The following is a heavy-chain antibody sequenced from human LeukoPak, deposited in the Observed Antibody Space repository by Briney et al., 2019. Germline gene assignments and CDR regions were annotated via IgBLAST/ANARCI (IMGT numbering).Heavy chain of an antibody. CDR2: IYYSGRT. V-gene: IGHV4-39*01. D-gene: IGHD5-18*01. CDR1: GDSISRSSDY. CDR3: ARLRGYSRSFDY. Sequence: PSETLSLTCTVSGDSISRSSDYWGWIRQPPGKGLECIGSIYYSGRTYYNPSLKSRVTISVDTSKNQFSLKLSSVTAADTALYYCARLRGYSRSFDYWGRGTLVTVSS. J-gene: IGHJ4*02.